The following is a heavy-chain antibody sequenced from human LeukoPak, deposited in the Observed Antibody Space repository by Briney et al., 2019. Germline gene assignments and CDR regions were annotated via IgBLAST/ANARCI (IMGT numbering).Heavy chain of an antibody. CDR3: ATGCVGSPSCFTTGYDH. CDR1: GLTFNTYA. V-gene: IGHV3-23*01. CDR2: ISDSGRDT. J-gene: IGHJ4*02. D-gene: IGHD1-26*01. Sequence: GGSLRLSCAVSGLTFNTYAMNWVRQAPGKGLEWVSGISDSGRDTYYSDSVKGRFSISRDNSKSTVYLQMNGLRAEDTALYFCATGCVGSPSCFTTGYDHWGQGTLVTVSS.